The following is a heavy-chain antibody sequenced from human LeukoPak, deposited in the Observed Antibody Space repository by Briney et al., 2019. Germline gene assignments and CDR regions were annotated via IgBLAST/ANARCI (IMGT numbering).Heavy chain of an antibody. D-gene: IGHD1-26*01. V-gene: IGHV3-30-3*01. CDR1: RFTFSSYY. CDR3: ARVWETQYYFDH. Sequence: GGSLRLSCAASRFTFSSYYMCWVRQAPGKGLEWVAFISDDGVKKYYADSVKGRFSISRDNYKKTLYLQMDSLRTEDTAVYYCARVWETQYYFDHWGQGTLVTVSS. CDR2: ISDDGVKK. J-gene: IGHJ4*02.